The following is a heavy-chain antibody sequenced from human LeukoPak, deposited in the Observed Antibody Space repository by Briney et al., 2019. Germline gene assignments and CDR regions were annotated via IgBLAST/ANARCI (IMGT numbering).Heavy chain of an antibody. D-gene: IGHD4-17*01. Sequence: PGRSLRLSCAASGFTFSSYGMQWVRQAPGKGLEWVAVISYDGSNKYYADSVRGRFTISRDNSKNTLYLQMNSLRAEDTAVYYCAKGRLRATVTIEYCYYGMDVWGQGTTVTVSS. V-gene: IGHV3-30*18. CDR2: ISYDGSNK. J-gene: IGHJ6*02. CDR3: AKGRLRATVTIEYCYYGMDV. CDR1: GFTFSSYG.